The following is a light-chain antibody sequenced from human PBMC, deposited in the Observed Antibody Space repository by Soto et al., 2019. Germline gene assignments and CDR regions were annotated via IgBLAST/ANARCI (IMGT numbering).Light chain of an antibody. Sequence: SPPTLPVSPGERVTLSCRASQSVDINLAWYQQKPGQAPRLLIYGASTRATDMSGTFSGRGSGTEFTLTISNVRPEDFAVYYCQQYRSLPRTFGQGTKVDI. J-gene: IGKJ1*01. CDR3: QQYRSLPRT. CDR2: GAS. V-gene: IGKV3-15*01. CDR1: QSVDIN.